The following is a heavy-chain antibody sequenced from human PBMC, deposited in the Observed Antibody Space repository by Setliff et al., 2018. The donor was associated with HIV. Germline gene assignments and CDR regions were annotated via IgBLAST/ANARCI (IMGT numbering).Heavy chain of an antibody. V-gene: IGHV4-39*06. CDR3: ARVPTSSCYVTTQRTKEYFHH. CDR1: GAPLSTDEYY. Sequence: LSLTCTVSGAPLSTDEYYWGWIRQPPGKGLEWIGSIYYSGNTYYNPSLKSRVTISTDTSRKQFPLRLSSVTAADTTINYCARVPTSSCYVTTQRTKEYFHHWGQXTLVTVSS. D-gene: IGHD6-13*01. CDR2: IYYSGNT. J-gene: IGHJ1*01.